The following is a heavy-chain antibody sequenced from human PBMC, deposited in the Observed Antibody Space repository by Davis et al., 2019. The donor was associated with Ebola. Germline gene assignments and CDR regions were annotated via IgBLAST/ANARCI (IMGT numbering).Heavy chain of an antibody. Sequence: AASVKVSCKASGYTFTSYDINWVRQPTGQGLEWMGWMNPNSGNTGYAQKFQGRVTMTRNTSISTAYMELSSLRSEDTAVYYCARRRSEEIVVRGVISYYYYGMDVWGKGTTVTVSS. CDR2: MNPNSGNT. J-gene: IGHJ6*04. D-gene: IGHD3-10*01. CDR3: ARRRSEEIVVRGVISYYYYGMDV. CDR1: GYTFTSYD. V-gene: IGHV1-8*01.